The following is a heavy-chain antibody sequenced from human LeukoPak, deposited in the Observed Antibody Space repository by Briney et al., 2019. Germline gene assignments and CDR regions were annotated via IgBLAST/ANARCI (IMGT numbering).Heavy chain of an antibody. CDR3: ARGVEPLAANTLAY. CDR1: GFTVITND. D-gene: IGHD1-14*01. Sequence: GGSLRLSCAASGFTVITNDMTWVRQAPGKGLEWGSVLYSDGNTKYSDSVQGRFTISRDNSKNTLYLEMNSLSPDDTAVYYCARGVEPLAANTLAYWGQGTLVTVSS. CDR2: LYSDGNT. V-gene: IGHV3-53*01. J-gene: IGHJ4*02.